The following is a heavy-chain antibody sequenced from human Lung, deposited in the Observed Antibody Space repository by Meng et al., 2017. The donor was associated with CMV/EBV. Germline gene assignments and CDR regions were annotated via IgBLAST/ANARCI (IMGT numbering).Heavy chain of an antibody. Sequence: SXTLSLXCTVSGYSISSGYYWGWIRQPPGKGLEWIGTIYRGGTTYYNSPLKSRVTTSVDTSKNQFSLKMSSVTAADTAVYYCAILLWGTSVPNGTPWGKGTXVTVSS. J-gene: IGHJ4*02. D-gene: IGHD4-17*01. CDR1: GYSISSGYY. CDR2: IYRGGTT. V-gene: IGHV4-38-2*02. CDR3: AILLWGTSVPNGTP.